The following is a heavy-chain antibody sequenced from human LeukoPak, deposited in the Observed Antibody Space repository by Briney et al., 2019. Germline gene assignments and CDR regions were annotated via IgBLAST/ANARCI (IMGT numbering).Heavy chain of an antibody. CDR3: ARPLIVGATASGDY. J-gene: IGHJ4*02. Sequence: ASVKVSRKASGYTFTSYAMHWVRQAPGQRLEWMGWINAGNGNTKYSQKFQGRVTITRDTSASTAYMELSSLRSEDTAVYCCARPLIVGATASGDYWGQGTLVTVSS. D-gene: IGHD1-26*01. CDR1: GYTFTSYA. V-gene: IGHV1-3*01. CDR2: INAGNGNT.